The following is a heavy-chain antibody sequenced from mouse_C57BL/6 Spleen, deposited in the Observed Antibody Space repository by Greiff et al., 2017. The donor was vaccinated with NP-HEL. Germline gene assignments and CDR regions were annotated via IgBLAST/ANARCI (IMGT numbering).Heavy chain of an antibody. J-gene: IGHJ2*01. CDR3: ASTYYGNAGYYFDY. Sequence: QVQLQQSGPELVKPGASVKISCKASGYAFSSSWLNWVKQRPGKGLEWIGRIYPGDGDTNYNGKFKGKATLTADKSSSTAYMQLSSLTSEDSAVYFCASTYYGNAGYYFDYWGQGTTLTVSS. CDR1: GYAFSSSW. D-gene: IGHD2-10*01. CDR2: IYPGDGDT. V-gene: IGHV1-82*01.